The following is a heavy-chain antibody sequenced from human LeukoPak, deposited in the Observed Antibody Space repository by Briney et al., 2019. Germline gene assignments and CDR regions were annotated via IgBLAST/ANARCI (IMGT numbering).Heavy chain of an antibody. D-gene: IGHD3-9*01. Sequence: GGSLRLSCAASGFTFSSYSMNWVRQAPGKGLEWVSSISSSSSYIYYADSVKGRFTISRDNAKNSLYLQMNSLRAEDTAVYYCARTNKYYDILTGWYNWFDPWGQGTLVTVSS. V-gene: IGHV3-21*01. CDR2: ISSSSSYI. CDR3: ARTNKYYDILTGWYNWFDP. J-gene: IGHJ5*02. CDR1: GFTFSSYS.